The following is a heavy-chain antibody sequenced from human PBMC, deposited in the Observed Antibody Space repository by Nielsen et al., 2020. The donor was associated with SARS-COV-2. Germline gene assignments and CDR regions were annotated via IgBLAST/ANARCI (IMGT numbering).Heavy chain of an antibody. D-gene: IGHD3-22*01. V-gene: IGHV4-59*01. Sequence: SETLSLTCTVSGGSISSYYWSWIRQPPGKGLGWIGYIYYSGSTNYNPSLKSRVTISVDTSKNQFSLKLSSVTAADTAVYYCARGWRYYDSSGYYESWGQGTLVTVSS. CDR2: IYYSGST. CDR1: GGSISSYY. CDR3: ARGWRYYDSSGYYES. J-gene: IGHJ5*02.